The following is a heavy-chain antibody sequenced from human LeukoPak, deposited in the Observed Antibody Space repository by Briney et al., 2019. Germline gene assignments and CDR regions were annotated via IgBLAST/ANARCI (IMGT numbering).Heavy chain of an antibody. D-gene: IGHD3-3*01. CDR3: ARNYDFSCPYGMDV. Sequence: GGSLRLSCEASGFTFSRYWMHWVRQAPEKGLVWVSRLNSDGSITNYADSVKGRFTISRDNAKSRLYLQMNNLRAEDTAVYYCARNYDFSCPYGMDVWGQGTTVTVSS. J-gene: IGHJ6*02. CDR1: GFTFSRYW. CDR2: LNSDGSIT. V-gene: IGHV3-74*01.